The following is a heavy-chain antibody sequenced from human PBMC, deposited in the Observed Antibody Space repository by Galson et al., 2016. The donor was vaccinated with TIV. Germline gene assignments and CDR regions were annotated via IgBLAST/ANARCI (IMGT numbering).Heavy chain of an antibody. CDR1: GYTFRTYG. V-gene: IGHV1-18*01. D-gene: IGHD3-10*01. J-gene: IGHJ6*02. Sequence: SVKVSCKASGYTFRTYGISWVRQAPGQGLEWMGWISACTGNTNYAQKVQGRLTMTTDSSTSTACMELRSLKSDDTAVYYCARSLVQGVVSQYHGMDVWGQGTTVTVSS. CDR3: ARSLVQGVVSQYHGMDV. CDR2: ISACTGNT.